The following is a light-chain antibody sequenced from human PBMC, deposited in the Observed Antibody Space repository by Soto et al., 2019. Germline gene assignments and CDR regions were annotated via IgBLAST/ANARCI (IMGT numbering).Light chain of an antibody. V-gene: IGKV3-11*01. CDR1: QSISNY. Sequence: EIVLTQSPATLSLSPGESATLSCRASQSISNYLAWYEQKPGHAPRLLIFETSVRPTGIPARFSGSGSGTDFNITITSLEHEDVEVYYSQPRNYWPITFGQGTRLQTK. J-gene: IGKJ5*01. CDR2: ETS. CDR3: QPRNYWPIT.